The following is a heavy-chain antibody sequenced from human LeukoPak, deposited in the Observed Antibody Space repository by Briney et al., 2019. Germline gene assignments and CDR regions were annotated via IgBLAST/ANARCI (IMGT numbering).Heavy chain of an antibody. CDR1: GGSISSYH. D-gene: IGHD3-22*01. CDR2: IYYSGST. Sequence: PSETLSLTCSVSGGSISSYHWSWIRQPPGKGLEWIGYIYYSGSTNYNPSLKSRVTISVDTSKNQFSLKLSSVTAADTAVYYCAREYDYYDSSGYYLLPGNFDYWGQGTLVTVSS. J-gene: IGHJ4*02. CDR3: AREYDYYDSSGYYLLPGNFDY. V-gene: IGHV4-59*01.